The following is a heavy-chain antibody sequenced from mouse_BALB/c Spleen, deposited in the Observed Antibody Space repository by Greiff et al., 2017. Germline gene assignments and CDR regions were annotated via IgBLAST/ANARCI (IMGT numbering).Heavy chain of an antibody. D-gene: IGHD3-1*01. CDR3: ARSGGYWYFDV. V-gene: IGHV3-2*02. J-gene: IGHJ1*01. CDR2: ISYSGST. Sequence: EVKLQESGPGLVKPSQSLSLTCTVTGYSITSDYAWNWIRQFPGNKLEWMGYISYSGSTSYNPSLKSRISITRDTSKNQFFLQLNSVTTEDTATYYCARSGGYWYFDVWGAGTTVTVSS. CDR1: GYSITSDYA.